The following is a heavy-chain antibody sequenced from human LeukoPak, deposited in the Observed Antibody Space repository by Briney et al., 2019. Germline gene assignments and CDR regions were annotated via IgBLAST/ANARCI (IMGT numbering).Heavy chain of an antibody. CDR3: AREVVVPAAGTWFDP. D-gene: IGHD2-2*01. Sequence: GGPLRLSCAASGFTFSSYAMHWVRQAPGKGLEYVSAISSNGGSTYYANSVKGRFTISRDNSKNTLYLQMGSLRAEDMAVYYCAREVVVPAAGTWFDPWGQGTLVTVSS. V-gene: IGHV3-64*01. J-gene: IGHJ5*02. CDR2: ISSNGGST. CDR1: GFTFSSYA.